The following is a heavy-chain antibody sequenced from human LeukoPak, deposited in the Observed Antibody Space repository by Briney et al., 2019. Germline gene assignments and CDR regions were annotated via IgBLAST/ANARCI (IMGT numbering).Heavy chain of an antibody. CDR1: GYTFTDYY. J-gene: IGHJ4*02. CDR2: INPNSGGT. Sequence: ASVKVSCKASGYTFTDYYIHWVRQAPGQGLEWMGWINPNSGGTNSAQKFQGRVTMTRDTSISTAYMDLSRLRSDDTAVYYCAKGGTKMARNHFDYWGQGTLVTVSS. V-gene: IGHV1-2*02. D-gene: IGHD5-24*01. CDR3: AKGGTKMARNHFDY.